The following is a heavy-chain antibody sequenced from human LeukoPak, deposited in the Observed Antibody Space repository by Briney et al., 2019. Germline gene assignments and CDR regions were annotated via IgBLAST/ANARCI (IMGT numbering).Heavy chain of an antibody. D-gene: IGHD1-26*01. CDR2: ITHNGGT. CDR1: GGSFRGYF. Sequence: SETLSLTCAVYGGSFRGYFWGWVRQSPGKGLEWLGEITHNGGTNYMPSLSGRVSVFQDVSKNQFSLKLSSVTAADTGVYYCARGNSGSHWGDHYFYMDVWGKGTTVIVSS. CDR3: ARGNSGSHWGDHYFYMDV. J-gene: IGHJ6*03. V-gene: IGHV4-34*01.